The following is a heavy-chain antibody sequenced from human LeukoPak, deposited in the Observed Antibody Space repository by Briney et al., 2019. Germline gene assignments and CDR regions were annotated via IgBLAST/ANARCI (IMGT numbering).Heavy chain of an antibody. Sequence: SETLSLTCAVYGGSFSGYYWSWIRQPPGKGLEWIGEINHSGSTNYNPSLKSRVTISVDTSKNQFFLKLSSVTAADTAVYYCARSAYSSIRNWGQGTLVTVSS. CDR1: GGSFSGYY. J-gene: IGHJ4*02. D-gene: IGHD6-19*01. CDR3: ARSAYSSIRN. V-gene: IGHV4-34*01. CDR2: INHSGST.